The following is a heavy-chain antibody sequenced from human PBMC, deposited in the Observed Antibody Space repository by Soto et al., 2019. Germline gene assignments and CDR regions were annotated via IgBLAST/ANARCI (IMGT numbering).Heavy chain of an antibody. V-gene: IGHV3-23*01. J-gene: IGHJ3*02. Sequence: GGSLRLSCAASGFTFSSYAMSWVRQAPGKGLEWVSAISGSGGSTYYADSVKGRFTISRDNSKNTLYLQMNSLRAEDTAVYYCAKLYYYDSSGYYQIDAFDIWGQGTMVTVSS. D-gene: IGHD3-22*01. CDR3: AKLYYYDSSGYYQIDAFDI. CDR1: GFTFSSYA. CDR2: ISGSGGST.